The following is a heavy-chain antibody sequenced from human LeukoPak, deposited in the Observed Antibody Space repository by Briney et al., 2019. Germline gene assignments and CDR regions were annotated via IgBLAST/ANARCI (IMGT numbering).Heavy chain of an antibody. V-gene: IGHV1-3*04. CDR3: ARDHGYGANYFDY. J-gene: IGHJ4*02. CDR2: INTGNGDT. CDR1: GYTFTNYA. D-gene: IGHD4-17*01. Sequence: ASVKVSCKASGYTFTNYAMHWLRQAPGQRLEWMGWINTGNGDTKYSQKFQGRVTITRDTSASTAYMELSSLRSEDTAVYYCARDHGYGANYFDYWGQGTLVTVSS.